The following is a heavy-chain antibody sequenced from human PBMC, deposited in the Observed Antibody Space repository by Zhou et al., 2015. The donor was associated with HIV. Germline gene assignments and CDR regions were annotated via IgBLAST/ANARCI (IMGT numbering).Heavy chain of an antibody. D-gene: IGHD6-13*01. Sequence: QVQLVQSGAEVKKPGSSVKVSCKAFGDSFSSYAINWVRQAPGQGLEWMGGIIPIFGTANYAQKFQGRVTITADKSTSTAYMELSSLRSEDTAVYYCAREPDLTGFSSSWYGGFDYWGRGNPGHRLL. V-gene: IGHV1-69*06. J-gene: IGHJ4*02. CDR3: AREPDLTGFSSSWYGGFDY. CDR2: IIPIFGTA. CDR1: GDSFSSYA.